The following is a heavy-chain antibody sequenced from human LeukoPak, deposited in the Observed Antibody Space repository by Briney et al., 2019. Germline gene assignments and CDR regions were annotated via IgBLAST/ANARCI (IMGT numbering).Heavy chain of an antibody. Sequence: SVNVSCKASGYTFTGYYMHWVRQAPGQGLEWMGGIIPIFGTTNYAQKFQGRVTITADESTSTAYMELSSLRSEDTAVYYCARDGRSGSSSNFYMDVWGKGTTVTVSS. D-gene: IGHD1-26*01. CDR2: IIPIFGTT. J-gene: IGHJ6*03. V-gene: IGHV1-69*13. CDR3: ARDGRSGSSSNFYMDV. CDR1: GYTFTGYY.